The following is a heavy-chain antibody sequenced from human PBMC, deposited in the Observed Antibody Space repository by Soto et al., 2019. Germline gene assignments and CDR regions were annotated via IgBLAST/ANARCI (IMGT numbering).Heavy chain of an antibody. CDR2: IFHTGST. Sequence: QVQLQESGPGRAKSSGTLSLTCGVSGDSISSSKWWSWVRQPPGKGLEWIGDIFHTGSTNYNPSLNSRVTISIDKSKNQFSLRLSSVTAADTAVYYCAYSTGWYRIDNWGQGSLVTVSS. J-gene: IGHJ4*02. CDR3: AYSTGWYRIDN. D-gene: IGHD6-19*01. V-gene: IGHV4-4*02. CDR1: GDSISSSKW.